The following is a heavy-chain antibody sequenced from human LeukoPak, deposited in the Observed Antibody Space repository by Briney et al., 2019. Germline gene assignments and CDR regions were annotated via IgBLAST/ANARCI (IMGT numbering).Heavy chain of an antibody. V-gene: IGHV1-2*02. CDR3: ARALGRELLNYYYMDV. J-gene: IGHJ6*03. D-gene: IGHD1-26*01. Sequence: ASVKVSCKASGYTFTGYYMHWVRQAPGQGLEWMGWINPNSGGTNYAQKFQGRVTMTRDTSISTAYMELSRLRSDDTAVYYCARALGRELLNYYYMDVWGKGTTVTVSS. CDR1: GYTFTGYY. CDR2: INPNSGGT.